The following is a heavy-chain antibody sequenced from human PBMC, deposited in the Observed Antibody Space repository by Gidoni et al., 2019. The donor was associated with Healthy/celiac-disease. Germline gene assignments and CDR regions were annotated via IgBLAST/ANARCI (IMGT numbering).Heavy chain of an antibody. D-gene: IGHD1-7*01. CDR2: IWYDGSNK. Sequence: QVQLVESGGGVVQPGRSLRLSCAASGFTFSSYGMHWVRQAPGKGLEWVAVIWYDGSNKYYADSVKGRFTISRDNSKNTLYLQMNSLRAEDTAVYYCASFPTGTTMDDAFDIWGQGTMVTVSS. V-gene: IGHV3-33*01. CDR1: GFTFSSYG. J-gene: IGHJ3*02. CDR3: ASFPTGTTMDDAFDI.